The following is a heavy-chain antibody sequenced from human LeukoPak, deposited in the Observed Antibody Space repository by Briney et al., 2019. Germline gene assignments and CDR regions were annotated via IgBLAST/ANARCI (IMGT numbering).Heavy chain of an antibody. J-gene: IGHJ4*02. CDR1: GFTFSSYG. Sequence: GRSLRLSCAASGFTFSSYGMHWVRQAPGRGLEWVAVISYDGSNKYYADSVKGRFTISRDNSKNALYLQMNSLRAEDTAVYYCAKEGFFDCGQGTLVTVSS. V-gene: IGHV3-30*18. CDR2: ISYDGSNK. D-gene: IGHD3-3*01. CDR3: AKEGFFD.